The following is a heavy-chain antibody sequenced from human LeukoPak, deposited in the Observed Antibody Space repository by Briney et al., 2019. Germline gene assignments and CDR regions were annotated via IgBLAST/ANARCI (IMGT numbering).Heavy chain of an antibody. CDR3: ARALHAYSSSWYSSFDY. Sequence: ASVKVSCKASGYTFTGYYMHWMRQAPGQGLEWMGWINPNSGDTNYAQNFQGRVTITRDTSISTAYMELSSLRSDDTAVYYCARALHAYSSSWYSSFDYWGQGTLVTVSS. V-gene: IGHV1-2*02. CDR1: GYTFTGYY. CDR2: INPNSGDT. J-gene: IGHJ4*02. D-gene: IGHD6-13*01.